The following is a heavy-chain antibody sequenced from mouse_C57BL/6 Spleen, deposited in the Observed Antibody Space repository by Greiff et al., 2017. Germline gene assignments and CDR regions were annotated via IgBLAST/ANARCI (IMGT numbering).Heavy chain of an antibody. V-gene: IGHV3-6*01. J-gene: IGHJ1*03. CDR2: IRYDGSN. D-gene: IGHD2-12*01. Sequence: EVQLQQSGPGLVKPSQSLSLTCSVTGYSITSGYYWNWIRQFPGNKLEWMGYIRYDGSNNYNPSLKNRISITRDTSKNQFFLKLNSVTTEDTATYYCARGRYDRYFDVWGTGTTGTVSS. CDR1: GYSITSGYY. CDR3: ARGRYDRYFDV.